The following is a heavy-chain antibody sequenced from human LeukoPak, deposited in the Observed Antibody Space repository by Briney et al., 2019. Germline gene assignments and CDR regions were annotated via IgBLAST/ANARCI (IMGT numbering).Heavy chain of an antibody. J-gene: IGHJ3*02. V-gene: IGHV3-9*01. CDR3: ARERRFYAFDI. Sequence: QAGGSLRLSCAASGLTFDDYAMHWVRQAPGEGLEWVSGISWNSGSIGYADSVKGRFTISRDNAKNSLYLQMNSLRAEDTAVYYCARERRFYAFDIWGQGTMVTVSS. CDR1: GLTFDDYA. CDR2: ISWNSGSI.